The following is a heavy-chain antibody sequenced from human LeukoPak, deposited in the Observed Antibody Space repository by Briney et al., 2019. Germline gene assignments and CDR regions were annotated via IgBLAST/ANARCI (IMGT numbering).Heavy chain of an antibody. CDR1: GGSISSYY. Sequence: SETLSLTCTVSGGSISSYYWSWIRQPPGKGLEWIGEINHSGSTNYNPSLKSRVTISVDTSKNQFSLKLSSVTAADTAVYYCAGYWWFLDYWGQGTLVTVSS. CDR3: AGYWWFLDY. V-gene: IGHV4-34*01. J-gene: IGHJ4*02. CDR2: INHSGST. D-gene: IGHD2-15*01.